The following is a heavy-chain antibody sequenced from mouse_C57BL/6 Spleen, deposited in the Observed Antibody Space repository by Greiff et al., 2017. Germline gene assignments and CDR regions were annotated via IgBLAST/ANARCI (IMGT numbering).Heavy chain of an antibody. CDR3: LLRGAMDY. D-gene: IGHD1-1*01. CDR2: INPGSGGT. V-gene: IGHV1-54*01. Sequence: QVQLKESGAELVRPGTSVKVSCKASGYAFTNYLIEWVKQRPGQGLEWIGVINPGSGGTNYNEKFKGKATLTADKSSSTAYMQLSSLTSEDSAVYFYLLRGAMDYWGQGTSVTVSS. J-gene: IGHJ4*01. CDR1: GYAFTNYL.